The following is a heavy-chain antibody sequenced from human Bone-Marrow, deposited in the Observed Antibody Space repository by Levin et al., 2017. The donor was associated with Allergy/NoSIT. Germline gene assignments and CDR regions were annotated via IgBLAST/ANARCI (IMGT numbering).Heavy chain of an antibody. J-gene: IGHJ4*02. CDR3: TRNLYLGELSVGY. D-gene: IGHD3-10*01. CDR1: GGSINNYS. V-gene: IGHV4-59*01. CDR2: IDDSGST. Sequence: SETLSLTCTVSGGSINNYSWSWIRQSPGKGLEWIGYIDDSGSTSYNPSLRGRVTISLDRSKYQFTLKVSSVTAADTAVYSCTRNLYLGELSVGYWGPGALVTVSS.